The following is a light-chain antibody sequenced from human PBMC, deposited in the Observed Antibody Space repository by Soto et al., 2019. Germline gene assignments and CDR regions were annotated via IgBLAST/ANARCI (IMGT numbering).Light chain of an antibody. Sequence: ETVLTQSPATLSLSPGETATLSCRASQSVSNYVAWYQQKPGQAPRLLIYEASKRATGIPSRFSGSVSGTDFTLTISGLEPEDFAIYHCQQRGNWPRTFGQGTKVEVK. CDR3: QQRGNWPRT. CDR2: EAS. J-gene: IGKJ1*01. CDR1: QSVSNY. V-gene: IGKV3-11*01.